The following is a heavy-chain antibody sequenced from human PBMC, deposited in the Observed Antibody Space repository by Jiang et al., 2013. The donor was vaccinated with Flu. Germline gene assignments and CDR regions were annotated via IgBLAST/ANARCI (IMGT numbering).Heavy chain of an antibody. CDR1: GDSVSSNSAA. V-gene: IGHV6-1*01. J-gene: IGHJ4*02. Sequence: QTLSLTCAISGDSVSSNSAARNWIRQSPSRGLEWLGRAYYRSQWYIDYAMTVKGRIIVTPDTSKNQFSLQLNSVTPQDTAVYYCVRGAGAADYWGQGTLVTVSS. CDR2: AYYRSQWYI. CDR3: VRGAGAADY. D-gene: IGHD2-15*01.